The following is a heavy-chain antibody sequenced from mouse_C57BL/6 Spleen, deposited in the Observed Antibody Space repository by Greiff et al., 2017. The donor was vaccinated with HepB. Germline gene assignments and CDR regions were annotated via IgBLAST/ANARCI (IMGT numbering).Heavy chain of an antibody. CDR3: VVYGSSYAKDY. CDR1: GFTFNTYA. CDR2: IRSKSSNYAT. Sequence: EVMLVESGGGLVQPKGSLKLSCAASGFTFNTYAMHWVRQAPGKGLEWVALIRSKSSNYATYYADSVKARFTISRDDSQSMLYLQMNNLKTEDTAMYYCVVYGSSYAKDYWGQGTSVTASS. V-gene: IGHV10-3*01. D-gene: IGHD1-1*01. J-gene: IGHJ4*01.